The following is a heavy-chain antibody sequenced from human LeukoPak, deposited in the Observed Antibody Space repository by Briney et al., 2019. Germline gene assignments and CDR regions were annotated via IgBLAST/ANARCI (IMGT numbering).Heavy chain of an antibody. V-gene: IGHV3-23*01. CDR2: ISGSGGST. Sequence: GGSLRLSCAASGFTFRSYAMSCVREAPGKGLEWGSAISGSGGSTYYADSVKGRFTISRDNSKNTLYLQMNSLRAEDTAVYYCARVSSSWGTWGQGTLVTVSS. D-gene: IGHD6-13*01. CDR1: GFTFRSYA. CDR3: ARVSSSWGT. J-gene: IGHJ5*02.